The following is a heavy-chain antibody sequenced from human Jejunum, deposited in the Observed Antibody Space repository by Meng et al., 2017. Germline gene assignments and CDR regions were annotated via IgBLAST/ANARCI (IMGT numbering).Heavy chain of an antibody. CDR2: IRGSGGLR. CDR3: AKGRVGPNIHDAFDI. J-gene: IGHJ3*02. CDR1: GFTFSSYA. Sequence: GESLKISFAASGFTFSSYAMTWVRQAPGKGLEWVSAIRGSGGLRYYADSMKGRFTVSRDNSKNTLYLQMNSLRAEDTAIYDCAKGRVGPNIHDAFDIWGQGTMVTVSS. V-gene: IGHV3-23*01. D-gene: IGHD1-26*01.